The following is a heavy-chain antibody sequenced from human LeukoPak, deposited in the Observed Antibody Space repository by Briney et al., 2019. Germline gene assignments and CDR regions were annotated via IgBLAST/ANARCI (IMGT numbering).Heavy chain of an antibody. Sequence: GGSLRLSCAASGFTFSSYAMSWVRQAPGKGLEWASSISSSSSYIYYADSVKGRFTISRDNAKNSLYLQMNSLRAEDTAVYYCARGQSYYYGMDVWGQGTTVTVSS. CDR2: ISSSSSYI. CDR1: GFTFSSYA. J-gene: IGHJ6*02. V-gene: IGHV3-21*01. CDR3: ARGQSYYYGMDV.